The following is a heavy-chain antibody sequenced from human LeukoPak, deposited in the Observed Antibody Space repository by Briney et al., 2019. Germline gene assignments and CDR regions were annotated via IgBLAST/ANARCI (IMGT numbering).Heavy chain of an antibody. Sequence: GGSLRLSCAASGFFFDKFAMSWVRQAPGKGLEWVSGISGGGGGTYYADSVKGRFTISRDSSKTTLYLEMNSLRAEDTAIYYCAKVKDTTMVRMYFDSWGQGTLVTVSS. D-gene: IGHD5-18*01. CDR1: GFFFDKFA. V-gene: IGHV3-23*01. J-gene: IGHJ4*02. CDR3: AKVKDTTMVRMYFDS. CDR2: ISGGGGGT.